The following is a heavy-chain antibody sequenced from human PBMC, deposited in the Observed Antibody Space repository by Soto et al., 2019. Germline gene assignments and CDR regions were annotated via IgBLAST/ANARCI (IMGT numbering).Heavy chain of an antibody. J-gene: IGHJ6*01. Sequence: ASVKVSCKASGYTFTGSYMHLVRQAPGQGLEWMGWINPNSGGTNYAQKFQGWVTMTTDTPISTAYMELSRLGSDDTAVYYCARGMVRGVFPWPIPRLRHYGMDVWGQWT. CDR1: GYTFTGSY. CDR2: INPNSGGT. V-gene: IGHV1-2*04. CDR3: ARGMVRGVFPWPIPRLRHYGMDV. D-gene: IGHD3-10*01.